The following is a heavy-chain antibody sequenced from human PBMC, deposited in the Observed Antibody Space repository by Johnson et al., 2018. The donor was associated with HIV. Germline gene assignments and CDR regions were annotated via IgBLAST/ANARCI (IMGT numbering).Heavy chain of an antibody. V-gene: IGHV3-66*01. CDR1: GFTVSSNY. D-gene: IGHD3-10*01. CDR2: IYSGGRT. Sequence: VQLVESGGGLVQSGGSLRLSCAASGFTVSSNYMSWVRQAPGKGLEWVSVIYSGGRTYYADSVKGRFTISRDNSKNTLYLQMNSLRAEGTAVYYCASPDYERYYGAFDIWGQGTMVTVSS. J-gene: IGHJ3*02. CDR3: ASPDYERYYGAFDI.